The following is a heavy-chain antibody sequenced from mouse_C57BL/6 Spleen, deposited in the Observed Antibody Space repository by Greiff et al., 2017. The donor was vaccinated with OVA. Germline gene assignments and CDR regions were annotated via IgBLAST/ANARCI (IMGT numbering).Heavy chain of an antibody. CDR3: AIIGGGWYFDG. J-gene: IGHJ1*03. D-gene: IGHD1-1*01. Sequence: QVQLQQPGAELVKPGASVKMSCKASGYTFTSYWITWVKQRPGQGLAWIGALSPGSGSTNYNEKFKSKATLTVDTSSSTAYMQLSSLTSEDSAVYYCAIIGGGWYFDGWGTGTTVTVSS. CDR1: GYTFTSYW. CDR2: LSPGSGST. V-gene: IGHV1-55*01.